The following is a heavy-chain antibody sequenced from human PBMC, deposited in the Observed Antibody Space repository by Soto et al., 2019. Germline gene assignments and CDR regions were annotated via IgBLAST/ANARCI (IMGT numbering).Heavy chain of an antibody. V-gene: IGHV4-4*07. J-gene: IGHJ4*02. CDR2: IYSSGNT. Sequence: QVQLQESGPGLVKPSETLSLTCTVSGGSISSYYWSWIRQPAGKGLEWIGRIYSSGNTNYNPSLKRRVTMSVDTSKNQFYLKLSAVTAADTAVYYCARATRDYGDYGYFDYWGQGTLVTVSS. CDR3: ARATRDYGDYGYFDY. D-gene: IGHD4-17*01. CDR1: GGSISSYY.